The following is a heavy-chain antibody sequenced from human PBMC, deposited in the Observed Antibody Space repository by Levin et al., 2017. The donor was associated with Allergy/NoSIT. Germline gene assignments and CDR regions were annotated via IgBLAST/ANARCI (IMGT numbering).Heavy chain of an antibody. CDR3: ARFRGGAAAGYYFDS. Sequence: GESLKISCAASGFIFSGSAMHWVRQASGKGLEWVGRIRSKDYNYATAYAASVKGRFTISRDDSKNTAYLQMNSLQTEDTALYYCARFRGGAAAGYYFDSWGQGTLVTVSS. CDR1: GFIFSGSA. CDR2: IRSKDYNYAT. J-gene: IGHJ4*02. D-gene: IGHD6-13*01. V-gene: IGHV3-73*01.